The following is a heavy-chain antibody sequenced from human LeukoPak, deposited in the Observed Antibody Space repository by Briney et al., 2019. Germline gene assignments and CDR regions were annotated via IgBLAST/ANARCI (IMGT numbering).Heavy chain of an antibody. V-gene: IGHV3-21*01. CDR3: AELGITMIGGV. J-gene: IGHJ6*04. CDR1: GFIFSNYS. Sequence: GGSLRLSCAASGFIFSNYSMNWVRQAPGKGLEWVSSISSRSSYIYDADSVKGRFTISRDNAKNSLYLQLNSLRAEDTAVYYCAELGITMIGGVWGKGTTVTISS. CDR2: ISSRSSYI. D-gene: IGHD3-10*02.